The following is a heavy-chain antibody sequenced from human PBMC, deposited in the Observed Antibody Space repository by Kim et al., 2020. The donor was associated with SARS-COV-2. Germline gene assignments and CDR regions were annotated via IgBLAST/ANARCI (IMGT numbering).Heavy chain of an antibody. V-gene: IGHV1-2*02. CDR3: ARVRGRYSSSSGMGY. D-gene: IGHD6-6*01. Sequence: QKFQGRVTMTRDTSISTAYMELSRLRSDDTAVYYCARVRGRYSSSSGMGYWGQGTLVTVSS. J-gene: IGHJ4*02.